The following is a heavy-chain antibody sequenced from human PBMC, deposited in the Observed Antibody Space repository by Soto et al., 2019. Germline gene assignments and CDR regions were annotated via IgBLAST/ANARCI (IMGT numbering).Heavy chain of an antibody. J-gene: IGHJ4*02. CDR2: IRSKANSYAT. Sequence: EVQLVESGGGLVQPGGSLKLSCAASGFTFSGSAMHWVRQASGKGLEWVGRIRSKANSYATAYAASVKGRFTISRDDSKNTAYLQMNSLKTEDTAVYHCTRPPYCSGGSCYGDYWGQGTLVTVSS. V-gene: IGHV3-73*02. D-gene: IGHD2-15*01. CDR3: TRPPYCSGGSCYGDY. CDR1: GFTFSGSA.